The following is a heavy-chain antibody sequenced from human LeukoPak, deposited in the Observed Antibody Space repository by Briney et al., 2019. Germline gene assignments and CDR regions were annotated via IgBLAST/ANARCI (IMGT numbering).Heavy chain of an antibody. J-gene: IGHJ6*02. CDR3: AKVKQRLYYYYYGMDV. CDR2: ISGSGGST. V-gene: IGHV3-23*01. CDR1: GFTFSSYA. D-gene: IGHD6-25*01. Sequence: GGSLRLFCSASGFTFSSYAMIWVRQAPGKELAWVSAISGSGGSTYYADSVKGRFTISRDNSKNTLYLQMNSLRAEDTAVYYCAKVKQRLYYYYYGMDVWGQGTTVTVSS.